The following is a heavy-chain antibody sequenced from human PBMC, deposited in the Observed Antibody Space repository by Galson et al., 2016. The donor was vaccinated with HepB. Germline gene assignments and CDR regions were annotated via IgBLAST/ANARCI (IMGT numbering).Heavy chain of an antibody. CDR2: ISSNSRTI. Sequence: SLRLSCAASGFIFDDYAMSWVRQTPEKGLEWVSSISSNSRTIDYADSVKGRFTIFRDNADNSLHLQMNSLKTEDTALYCCAKDRGNLNYYQLYGMDVWGQGTTVTVSS. J-gene: IGHJ6*02. D-gene: IGHD3-22*01. V-gene: IGHV3-9*01. CDR1: GFIFDDYA. CDR3: AKDRGNLNYYQLYGMDV.